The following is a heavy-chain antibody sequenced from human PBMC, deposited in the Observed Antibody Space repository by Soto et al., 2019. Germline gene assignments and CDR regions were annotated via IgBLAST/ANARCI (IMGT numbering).Heavy chain of an antibody. V-gene: IGHV4-59*08. Sequence: SETLSLTCTVSGGSISSYYWSWIRQPPGKGLEWIGYIYYSGSTNYNPSLKSRVTISVDTSKNQFSLKLSSVTAADTAVYYCARRWGRTFDYWGQGTMVTVSS. D-gene: IGHD7-27*01. J-gene: IGHJ4*02. CDR1: GGSISSYY. CDR2: IYYSGST. CDR3: ARRWGRTFDY.